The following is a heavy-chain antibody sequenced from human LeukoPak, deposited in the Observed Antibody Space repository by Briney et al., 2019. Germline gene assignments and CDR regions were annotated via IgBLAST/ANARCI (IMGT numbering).Heavy chain of an antibody. D-gene: IGHD3-16*01. Sequence: ASVKVSCKASGYTFTGYYMHWVRQAPGQGLEWMGWINPNSGGTNYAQKFQGRVTMTRDTSISTAYMELSRLRSDDTAVYYCARVLGEQTPFDYWGQGTLVTVSS. CDR2: INPNSGGT. CDR3: ARVLGEQTPFDY. J-gene: IGHJ4*02. V-gene: IGHV1-2*02. CDR1: GYTFTGYY.